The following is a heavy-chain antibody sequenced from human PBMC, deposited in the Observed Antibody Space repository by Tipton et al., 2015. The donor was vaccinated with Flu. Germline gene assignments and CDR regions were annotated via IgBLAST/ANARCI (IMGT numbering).Heavy chain of an antibody. V-gene: IGHV3-9*01. CDR1: GFTFDDYA. CDR2: ISWNSGSI. CDR3: AKDRISGYGDYVEFDY. D-gene: IGHD4-17*01. J-gene: IGHJ4*02. Sequence: SLRLSCAASGFTFDDYAMHWVRQAPGKGLEWVSGISWNSGSIGYADSVKGRFTISRDNAKNSLYLQMNSLRAEDTALYYCAKDRISGYGDYVEFDYWGQGTLVTVSS.